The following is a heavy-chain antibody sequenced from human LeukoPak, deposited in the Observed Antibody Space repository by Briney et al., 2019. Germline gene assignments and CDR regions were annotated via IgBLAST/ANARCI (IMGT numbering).Heavy chain of an antibody. CDR2: IIPIFGTA. V-gene: IGHV1-69*06. Sequence: SVKVSCKASGGTFSSYAISWVRQAPGQGLEWMGGIIPIFGTANYAQKFQGRVTITADKSTSTAYMGLSSLRSEDTAVYYCARSDYYDSSGYYYLADYWGQGTLVTVSS. CDR1: GGTFSSYA. J-gene: IGHJ4*02. D-gene: IGHD3-22*01. CDR3: ARSDYYDSSGYYYLADY.